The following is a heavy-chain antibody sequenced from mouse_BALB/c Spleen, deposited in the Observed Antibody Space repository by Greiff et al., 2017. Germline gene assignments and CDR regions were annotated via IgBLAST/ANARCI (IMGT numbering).Heavy chain of an antibody. CDR2: IWSGGST. Sequence: VQRVESGPGLVQPSQSLSITCTVSGFSLTSYGVHWVRQSPGKGLEWLGVIWSGGSTDYNAAFISRLSISKDNSKSQVFFKMNSLQANDTAIYYCARKDGNYVRAMDYWGQGTSVTVSS. CDR1: GFSLTSYG. CDR3: ARKDGNYVRAMDY. D-gene: IGHD2-1*01. J-gene: IGHJ4*01. V-gene: IGHV2-2*02.